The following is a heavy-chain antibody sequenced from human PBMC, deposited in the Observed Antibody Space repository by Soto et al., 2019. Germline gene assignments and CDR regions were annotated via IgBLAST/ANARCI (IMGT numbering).Heavy chain of an antibody. Sequence: QVQLVQSGAEVKKPGSSVKVSCKASGGTFSSYAISWVRQAPGQGLEWMGGIIPIFGTANYAQKFQGRVTITEDESTSTAYMELSSLRSEDTAVYYCARRMGEMATIVPGWYFDLWGRGTLVTVSS. D-gene: IGHD5-12*01. CDR2: IIPIFGTA. V-gene: IGHV1-69*12. J-gene: IGHJ2*01. CDR1: GGTFSSYA. CDR3: ARRMGEMATIVPGWYFDL.